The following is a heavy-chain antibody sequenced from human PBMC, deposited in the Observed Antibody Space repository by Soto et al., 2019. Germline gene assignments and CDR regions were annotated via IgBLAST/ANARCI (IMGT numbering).Heavy chain of an antibody. CDR2: IYSSGST. Sequence: QVQLQESGPGLVKPSETLSLTCTVSGGDISTYYWTWLRQPAGKGLEWIGRIYSSGSTKYNPSLKSRVTMSLDTSKNQFSLRLSSVTAADTAVYYCERGQRFSDWFDPWGQGTLVTVSS. J-gene: IGHJ5*02. D-gene: IGHD3-3*01. CDR3: ERGQRFSDWFDP. CDR1: GGDISTYY. V-gene: IGHV4-4*07.